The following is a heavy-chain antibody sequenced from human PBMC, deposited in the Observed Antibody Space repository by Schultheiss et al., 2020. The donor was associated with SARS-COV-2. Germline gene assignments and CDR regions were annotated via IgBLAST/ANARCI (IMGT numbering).Heavy chain of an antibody. CDR3: ARVDLETALVGGLDV. CDR1: GGSISSYY. CDR2: IYTSGST. V-gene: IGHV4-4*07. Sequence: SETLSLTCTVSGGSISSYYWSWIRQPPGKGLEWIGRIYTSGSTNYNPSLKSRVTMSVDTSKNQFSLKLSSVTAADTAVYYCARVDLETALVGGLDVWGQGSTVTVSS. J-gene: IGHJ6*02. D-gene: IGHD5-18*01.